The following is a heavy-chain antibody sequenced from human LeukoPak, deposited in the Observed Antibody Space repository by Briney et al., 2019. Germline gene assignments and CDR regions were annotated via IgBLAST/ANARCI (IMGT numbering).Heavy chain of an antibody. CDR2: IYPGDSDT. D-gene: IGHD2-15*01. V-gene: IGHV5-51*01. Sequence: GVSLKISCKGSGYSFTSYWIGWVRQMPGKGLEWMGIIYPGDSDTRYSPSFQGQVTISADKSINTAYLQWSSLKAPDTAIYYCVRLQDHTMGLWGQGTTVTVSS. CDR3: VRLQDHTMGL. CDR1: GYSFTSYW. J-gene: IGHJ6*02.